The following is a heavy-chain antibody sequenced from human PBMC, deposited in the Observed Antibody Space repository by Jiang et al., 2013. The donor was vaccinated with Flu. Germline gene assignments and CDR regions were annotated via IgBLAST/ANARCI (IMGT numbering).Heavy chain of an antibody. CDR3: ARDLAGGSGPSLNY. V-gene: IGHV4-4*02. J-gene: IGHJ4*02. D-gene: IGHD7-27*01. CDR2: IYHSGNT. CDR1: GGSIRSSNW. Sequence: GPGLVKPSGTLSLTCAVSGGSIRSSNWWSWVRQPPGKGLEWIGEIYHSGNTNYDPSLKSRVTISVDKSKNQFSLKLSSVTAADTAVYYCARDLAGGSGPSLNYWGQGNPGHRLL.